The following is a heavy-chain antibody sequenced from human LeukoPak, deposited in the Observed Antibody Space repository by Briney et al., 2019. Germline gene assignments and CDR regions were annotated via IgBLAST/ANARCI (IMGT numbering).Heavy chain of an antibody. V-gene: IGHV3-53*01. CDR2: IYSGGST. J-gene: IGHJ4*02. Sequence: GGSLRLSCAASGFTVSSNHMSWVRQAPGKGLEWVSVIYSGGSTYYADSVKGRFTISRDNSKNTLYLQMNSLRAEDTAVYYCAREVAAGSFDYWGQGTLVTVSS. CDR3: AREVAAGSFDY. CDR1: GFTVSSNH. D-gene: IGHD6-19*01.